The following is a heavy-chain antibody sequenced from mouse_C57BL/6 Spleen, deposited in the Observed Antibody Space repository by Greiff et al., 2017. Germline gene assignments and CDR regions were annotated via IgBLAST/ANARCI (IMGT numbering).Heavy chain of an antibody. J-gene: IGHJ4*01. CDR3: ARQRVYGYDGGYAMDY. CDR1: GFSLTSYG. D-gene: IGHD2-2*01. V-gene: IGHV2-6-1*01. CDR2: IWSDGST. Sequence: VKLVESGPGLVAPSQSLSITCTVSGFSLTSYGVHWVRQPPGKGLEWLVVIWSDGSTTYNSAPKSRLSISNDNSKSQVFLKVNSLQTDDTARYYWARQRVYGYDGGYAMDYWGQGTSVTVSS.